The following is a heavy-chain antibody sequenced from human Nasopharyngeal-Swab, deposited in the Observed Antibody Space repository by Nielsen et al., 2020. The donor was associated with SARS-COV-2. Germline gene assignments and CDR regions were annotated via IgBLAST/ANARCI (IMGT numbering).Heavy chain of an antibody. Sequence: ESLKISCTVSGCSLSSSCYYWGRNRQPPGKGLEWIGSIYYSGNTYYNPSLKSRVTISVDTSKNQFSLKLSSVTAADTAVYYCVGSSWYGDYYYYYGMDVWGQGTTVTVSS. J-gene: IGHJ6*02. CDR2: IYYSGNT. D-gene: IGHD6-13*01. CDR3: VGSSWYGDYYYYYGMDV. V-gene: IGHV4-39*07. CDR1: GCSLSSSCYY.